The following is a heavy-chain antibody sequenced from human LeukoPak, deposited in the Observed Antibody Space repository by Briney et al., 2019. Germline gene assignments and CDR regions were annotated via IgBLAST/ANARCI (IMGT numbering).Heavy chain of an antibody. CDR1: GGSFSGYY. Sequence: SETLSLTCAVYGGSFSGYYWSWIRQPPGKGLEWIGEINHSGSTNYNPSLKSRVTISVDTSKNQFSLKLSSVTDADTAVYYCARVMSSRDDAFDIWGQGTMVTVSS. CDR2: INHSGST. CDR3: ARVMSSRDDAFDI. V-gene: IGHV4-34*01. D-gene: IGHD2-15*01. J-gene: IGHJ3*02.